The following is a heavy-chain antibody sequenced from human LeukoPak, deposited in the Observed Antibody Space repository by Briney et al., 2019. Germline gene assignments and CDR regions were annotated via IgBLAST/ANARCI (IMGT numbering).Heavy chain of an antibody. Sequence: GGSLRLSCAASGFTFSSYGMHWVRQAPGKGLEWVAVIWYDGSNKYYADSVKGRFTISRDNSKNTLYLQMNSLRAEDTAVYYCARDLFSGEGSGCQAHWGQGTLVTVSS. CDR1: GFTFSSYG. D-gene: IGHD6-19*01. J-gene: IGHJ4*02. V-gene: IGHV3-33*08. CDR2: IWYDGSNK. CDR3: ARDLFSGEGSGCQAH.